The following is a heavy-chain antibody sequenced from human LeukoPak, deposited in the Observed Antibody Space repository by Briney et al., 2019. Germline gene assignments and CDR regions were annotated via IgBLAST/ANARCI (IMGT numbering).Heavy chain of an antibody. CDR2: IHFSGST. CDR3: ARIAPLDGYRFDY. Sequence: SETLSLTCTVSGDSISSSSSYWGWIRQPPGKGLEWIGSIHFSGSTYYNPSLKSRVTISVDSSKNQFSLSLSSVTAADTAVYYCARIAPLDGYRFDYWGQGTLVTVSS. CDR1: GDSISSSSSY. D-gene: IGHD5-24*01. J-gene: IGHJ4*02. V-gene: IGHV4-39*07.